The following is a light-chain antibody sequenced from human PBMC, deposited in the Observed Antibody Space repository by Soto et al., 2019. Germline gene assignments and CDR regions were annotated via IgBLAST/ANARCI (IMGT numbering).Light chain of an antibody. Sequence: NFMLTQPHSVSESPGKTVTLSCTRSSGNIAFNYVQWYQQRPGSAPTIVIYEDQKRPSGVPDRFSGSIVSSSNSASLTISGLNTEDEADYSCQTYDGTNGVFGGGTKLTVL. V-gene: IGLV6-57*03. CDR3: QTYDGTNGV. J-gene: IGLJ3*02. CDR1: SGNIAFNY. CDR2: EDQ.